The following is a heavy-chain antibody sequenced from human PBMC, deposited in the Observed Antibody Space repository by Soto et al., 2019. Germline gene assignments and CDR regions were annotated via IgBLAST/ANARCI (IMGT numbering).Heavy chain of an antibody. CDR1: GGSFSGYY. CDR2: INDLGST. J-gene: IGHJ2*01. CDR3: ARESHDILTGPPWVWYFDL. Sequence: QVQLQQWGAGPLRPLETLSLTCGVSGGSFSGYYWAWIRQSPGKGLEWIGEINDLGSTNYNPSLKSRVSISVDTSKNHYSLNLRSVTAADTAVYYCARESHDILTGPPWVWYFDLWGRGTLVTVSS. D-gene: IGHD3-9*01. V-gene: IGHV4-34*01.